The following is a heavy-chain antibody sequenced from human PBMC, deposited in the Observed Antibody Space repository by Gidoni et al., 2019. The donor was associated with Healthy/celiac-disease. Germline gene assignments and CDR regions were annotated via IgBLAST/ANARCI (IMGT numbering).Heavy chain of an antibody. Sequence: VQLVESGGGVVQPGRSLTLPCSASGFTLRRYGMHWVRQAPGKGVEGVAVISDDGSNKYYTDSVKGRFTISRDNSKNTLFLQMNSLRAEDTAVYYCAKDRGVAPGDIWGQGTLVTVSS. CDR3: AKDRGVAPGDI. V-gene: IGHV3-30*18. D-gene: IGHD3-10*01. CDR1: GFTLRRYG. CDR2: ISDDGSNK. J-gene: IGHJ4*02.